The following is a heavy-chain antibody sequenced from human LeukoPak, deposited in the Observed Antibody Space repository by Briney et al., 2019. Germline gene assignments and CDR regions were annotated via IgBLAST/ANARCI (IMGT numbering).Heavy chain of an antibody. CDR1: GGSIGSYY. CDR2: ISYSGIT. Sequence: PSETLSLTCTVSGGSIGSYYWSWFRLPPGKGLEWIGQISYSGITKYNPALKSRVTISVDTSKNQISVNLSPVTAADTAFYYWARHRAIAGPFDHWGQGTLVTVSS. V-gene: IGHV4-59*08. J-gene: IGHJ4*02. D-gene: IGHD6-19*01. CDR3: ARHRAIAGPFDH.